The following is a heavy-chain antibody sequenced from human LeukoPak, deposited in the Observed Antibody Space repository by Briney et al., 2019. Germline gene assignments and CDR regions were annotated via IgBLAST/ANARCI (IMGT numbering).Heavy chain of an antibody. Sequence: GGSLRLSCAASGFTVSSNYMSWVRQAPGKGLEWVSVIYSAGSTYYADSVKGRFTISRDNSKNTLYLQMNSLRAKDTAVYYCARDLSFDYWGQGTLVTVSS. CDR2: IYSAGST. V-gene: IGHV3-53*01. CDR1: GFTVSSNY. CDR3: ARDLSFDY. D-gene: IGHD3-16*02. J-gene: IGHJ4*02.